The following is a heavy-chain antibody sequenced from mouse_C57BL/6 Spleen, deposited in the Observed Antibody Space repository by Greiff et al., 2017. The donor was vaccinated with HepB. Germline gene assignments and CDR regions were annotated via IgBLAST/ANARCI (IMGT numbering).Heavy chain of an antibody. CDR2: IYPGNSDT. CDR1: GYTFTSYW. D-gene: IGHD2-1*01. J-gene: IGHJ1*03. CDR3: TRYEGTIYYGNYDFDV. V-gene: IGHV1-5*01. Sequence: VQLQQSGTVLARPGASVKMSCKTSGYTFTSYWMHWVKQRPGQGLEWIGAIYPGNSDTSYNQKFKGKAKLTAVTSASTAYMELSSLTNEDSAVYYCTRYEGTIYYGNYDFDVWGTGTTVTVSS.